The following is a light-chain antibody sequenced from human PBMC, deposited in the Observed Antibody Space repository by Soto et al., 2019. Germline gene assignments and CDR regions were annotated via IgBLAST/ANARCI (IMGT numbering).Light chain of an antibody. J-gene: IGKJ3*01. Sequence: IQLTQSPSSLSASVGDRVTITCRASQGISRYLAWYQQKPGTAPRLLIYVASALQSGVPSRFSGSGSGTDFTLTISSLQPEDFATYYCQPLNSSPFTFGPGTKVDIK. CDR2: VAS. CDR3: QPLNSSPFT. CDR1: QGISRY. V-gene: IGKV1-9*01.